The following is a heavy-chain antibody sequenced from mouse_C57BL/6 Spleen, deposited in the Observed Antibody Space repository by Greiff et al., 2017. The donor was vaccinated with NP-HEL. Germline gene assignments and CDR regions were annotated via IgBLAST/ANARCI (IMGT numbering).Heavy chain of an antibody. CDR3: ARKGWLLPWYFDV. V-gene: IGHV5-16*01. Sequence: EVQVVESERCLFQPGRSMPLSFTASGFPFSDSYMSWFRHVPVTGLEWVANINYDGSSPYYLDSLKSRFIISRDNAKNIRYLQMSSRKSEDTATDYCARKGWLLPWYFDVWGTGTTVTVSS. CDR2: INYDGSSP. CDR1: GFPFSDSY. J-gene: IGHJ1*03. D-gene: IGHD2-3*01.